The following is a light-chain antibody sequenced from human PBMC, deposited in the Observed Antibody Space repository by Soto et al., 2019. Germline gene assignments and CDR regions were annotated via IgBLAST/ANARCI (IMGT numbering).Light chain of an antibody. CDR2: SNN. CDR1: SSNIASNT. J-gene: IGLJ3*02. V-gene: IGLV1-44*01. CDR3: AAWDDGLSGWV. Sequence: QSVLTQPPSASGTPGQWVTISCSGSSSNIASNTVNWYQQLPGTAPKLLIYSNNQRPSGVPDRFSGSKSGTSASLAISGLQSEDEADYYCAAWDDGLSGWVFGGGTKLTVL.